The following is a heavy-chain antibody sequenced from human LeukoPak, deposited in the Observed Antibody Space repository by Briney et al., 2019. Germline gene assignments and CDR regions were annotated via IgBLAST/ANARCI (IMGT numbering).Heavy chain of an antibody. D-gene: IGHD6-13*01. V-gene: IGHV4-38-2*02. Sequence: SETLSLTCTVSGYSISSGYFWGWIRQPPGKGLQWIGSIYHSGSTSYNPSLKSRLTISVDTSKNQFSLKLNFVTAADTAMYYCARMFRSSWYINWFDPWGQGTLVTVSS. CDR2: IYHSGST. CDR1: GYSISSGYF. J-gene: IGHJ5*02. CDR3: ARMFRSSWYINWFDP.